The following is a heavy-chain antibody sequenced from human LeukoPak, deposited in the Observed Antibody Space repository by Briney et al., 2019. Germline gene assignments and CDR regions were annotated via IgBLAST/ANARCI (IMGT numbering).Heavy chain of an antibody. CDR1: GGTFSSYA. D-gene: IGHD3-16*02. CDR2: IIPILGIA. V-gene: IGHV1-69*04. J-gene: IGHJ4*02. Sequence: SVKVSCKASGGTFSSYAISWVRQAPGQGLEWMGRIIPILGIANYAQKFQGRVTITADKSTSTAYMELSSLRSEDTAVYYCARDDLAFGGVIGLDYWGQGTLVTVSS. CDR3: ARDDLAFGGVIGLDY.